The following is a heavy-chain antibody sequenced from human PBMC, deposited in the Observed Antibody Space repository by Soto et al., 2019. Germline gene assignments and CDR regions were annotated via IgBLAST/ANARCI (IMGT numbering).Heavy chain of an antibody. CDR3: ARGRYGDY. J-gene: IGHJ4*02. D-gene: IGHD1-1*01. V-gene: IGHV1-18*01. CDR2: ISAHKGNA. CDR1: GYAFTTYG. Sequence: QVHLVQSGAEVKKPGASVKVSCKGSGYAFTTYGITWVRQAPGQGLEWMGWISAHKGNANYAQKRQGRVTVTRATATSTAYMGLRSLRSDDTAVYYCARGRYGDYWGQGALVTVSS.